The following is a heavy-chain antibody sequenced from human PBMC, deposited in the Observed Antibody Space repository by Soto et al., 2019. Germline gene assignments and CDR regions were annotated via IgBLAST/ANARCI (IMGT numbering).Heavy chain of an antibody. J-gene: IGHJ4*02. Sequence: PSETLSLTCNVSCGSVSSVKYFWGWIRQPPGKGLEWIAYIYNNGNTNYNPSLKSRATISVDTSKNQCSLKLTSVTAADSAVYFCARTVMPVGNLAAFDHWGQGVLVTVSS. CDR2: IYNNGNT. CDR1: CGSVSSVKYF. V-gene: IGHV4-61*01. CDR3: ARTVMPVGNLAAFDH. D-gene: IGHD7-27*01.